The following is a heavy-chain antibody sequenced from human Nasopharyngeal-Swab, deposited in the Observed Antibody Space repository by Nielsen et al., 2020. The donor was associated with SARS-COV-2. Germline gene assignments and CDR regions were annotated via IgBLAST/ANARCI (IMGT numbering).Heavy chain of an antibody. V-gene: IGHV3-7*01. Sequence: GESLKISCAASGFTFSSYWMSWVRQAPGKGLEWVANIKQDGSEKYYVDSVKGRFTISRDNAKNSLYLQMNRLRAEDTAVYYCARVGSRPMVRGALNDFDYWGQGTLVTVSS. CDR3: ARVGSRPMVRGALNDFDY. CDR2: IKQDGSEK. D-gene: IGHD3-10*01. CDR1: GFTFSSYW. J-gene: IGHJ4*02.